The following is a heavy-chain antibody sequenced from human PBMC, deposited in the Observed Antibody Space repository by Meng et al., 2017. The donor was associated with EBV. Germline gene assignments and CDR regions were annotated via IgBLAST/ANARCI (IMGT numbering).Heavy chain of an antibody. Sequence: QVQLQESGRGLVKHSXXLSPTCTVSAGSVHKESYYWGWIRQPPGKGLEYIGYIYYTGSTNYNSSLKSRVTISLDKSKNQFSLKLTSLTAADTAIYYCARGDYTNYPRWFDPWGPGTPVSVS. CDR2: IYYTGST. V-gene: IGHV4-61*01. CDR1: AGSVHKESYY. D-gene: IGHD4-11*01. CDR3: ARGDYTNYPRWFDP. J-gene: IGHJ5*02.